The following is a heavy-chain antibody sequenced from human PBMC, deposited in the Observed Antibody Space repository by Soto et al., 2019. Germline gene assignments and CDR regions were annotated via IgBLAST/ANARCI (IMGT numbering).Heavy chain of an antibody. CDR1: GYTFTSYY. CDR3: ARIGPLGKGTNGVLPDAYYYYGMDV. D-gene: IGHD2-8*01. CDR2: INPSGGST. J-gene: IGHJ6*02. V-gene: IGHV1-46*01. Sequence: ASVKVSCKASGYTFTSYYMHWVRQAPGQGLEWMGIINPSGGSTSYAQKFQGRVTMTRDTSTSTVYRELSSLRSEDTAVYYCARIGPLGKGTNGVLPDAYYYYGMDVWGQGTTVTVSS.